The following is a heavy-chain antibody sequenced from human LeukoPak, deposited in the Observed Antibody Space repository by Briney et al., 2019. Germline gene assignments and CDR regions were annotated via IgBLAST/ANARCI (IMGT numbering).Heavy chain of an antibody. CDR2: ISSSSSYI. CDR3: ARDRGDPWGIDY. J-gene: IGHJ4*02. V-gene: IGHV3-21*01. CDR1: GFTFSSYS. Sequence: GGSLRLSCAASGFTFSSYSMNWVRQAPGKGLEWVSSISSSSSYIYYADSVKGRFTISRDNAKNSLYLQMNSLRAEDTAVYYCARDRGDPWGIDYWGQGTLVTVSS. D-gene: IGHD3-16*01.